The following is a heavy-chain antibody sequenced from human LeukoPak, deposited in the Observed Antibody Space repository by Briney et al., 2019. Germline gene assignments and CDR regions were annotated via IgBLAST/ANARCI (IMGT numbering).Heavy chain of an antibody. Sequence: SPALTLTCTVSGGSLSSDDCSWSWTRQHPGKGLEWIGYIYYSGSTYYNPSLKSRVTISVDTSKNQFSLKLSSVTAADTAVYYCAGYGGNSLFVYGVQGTLVTAPS. D-gene: IGHD4-23*01. CDR2: IYYSGST. CDR3: AGYGGNSLFVY. CDR1: GGSLSSDDCS. V-gene: IGHV4-31*03. J-gene: IGHJ4*02.